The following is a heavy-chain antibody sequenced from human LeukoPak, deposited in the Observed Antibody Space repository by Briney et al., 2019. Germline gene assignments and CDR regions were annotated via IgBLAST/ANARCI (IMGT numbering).Heavy chain of an antibody. Sequence: ASVKVSCKASGYTFTGYYMHWVRQAPGQGLEWMGWINPNSGGTNYAQKFQGRVTMTRDTSISTAYMELSRLRSDDTAVYYCARSEFVYDILTGYGPGYFDYWGQGTLATVSS. D-gene: IGHD3-9*01. CDR2: INPNSGGT. V-gene: IGHV1-2*02. CDR1: GYTFTGYY. CDR3: ARSEFVYDILTGYGPGYFDY. J-gene: IGHJ4*02.